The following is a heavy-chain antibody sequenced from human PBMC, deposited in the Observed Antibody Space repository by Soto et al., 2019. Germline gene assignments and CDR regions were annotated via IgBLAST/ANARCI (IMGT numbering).Heavy chain of an antibody. CDR3: ASTHTYCSGGSCWGTWFDP. J-gene: IGHJ5*02. Sequence: SETLSLTCSVSGGSISSYHWSWIRQPPGKGLEWIGYIYYSGSTNYNPSLKSRVTIAVDTSKNQFSLKLTSVTAADTALYYCASTHTYCSGGSCWGTWFDPSGQGTPVTVSS. CDR1: GGSISSYH. CDR2: IYYSGST. D-gene: IGHD2-15*01. V-gene: IGHV4-59*01.